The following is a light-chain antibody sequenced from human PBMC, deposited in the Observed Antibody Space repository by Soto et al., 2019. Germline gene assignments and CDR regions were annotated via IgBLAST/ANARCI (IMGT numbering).Light chain of an antibody. CDR3: SSYTSSSNGV. CDR1: SSDVGGYNY. J-gene: IGLJ2*01. CDR2: DVS. V-gene: IGLV2-14*01. Sequence: QSLLTQPASVSGSPGQSITISCTGTSSDVGGYNYVSWYQQHPGKAPKLMIYDVSNRPSGVSNRFSGSKSGNTASLTISGLQAEDEADYYCSSYTSSSNGVFGGGTKLTVL.